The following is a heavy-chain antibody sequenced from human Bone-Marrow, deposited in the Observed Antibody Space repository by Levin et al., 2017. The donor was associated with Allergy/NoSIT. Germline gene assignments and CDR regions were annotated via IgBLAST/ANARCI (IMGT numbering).Heavy chain of an antibody. CDR3: AKKGAFSSGWREPIDY. Sequence: GGSLRLSCAASGFTFSSYAMSWVRQAPGKGLEWVSAISGSGGSTYYADSVKGRFTISRDNSKNTLYLQMNSLRAEDTAVYYCAKKGAFSSGWREPIDYWGQGTLVTVSS. J-gene: IGHJ4*02. V-gene: IGHV3-23*01. D-gene: IGHD6-19*01. CDR1: GFTFSSYA. CDR2: ISGSGGST.